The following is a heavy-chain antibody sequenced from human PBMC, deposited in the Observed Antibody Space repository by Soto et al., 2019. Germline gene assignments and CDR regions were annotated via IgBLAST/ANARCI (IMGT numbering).Heavy chain of an antibody. Sequence: PWGSLRLSCVASGFTFRNNAMNWVRQAPGKGLEWISYITSDGSKTHYAASVKARFTISRDNLEDTLLLQLNDVRGDDTAVYFCAKGPLYDCLGGSYHLDHWGQGVLVTVSS. CDR1: GFTFRNNA. CDR3: AKGPLYDCLGGSYHLDH. CDR2: ITSDGSKT. D-gene: IGHD3-3*01. J-gene: IGHJ4*02. V-gene: IGHV3-23*01.